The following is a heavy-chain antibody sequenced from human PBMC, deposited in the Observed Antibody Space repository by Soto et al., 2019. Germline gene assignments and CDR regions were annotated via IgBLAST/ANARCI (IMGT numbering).Heavy chain of an antibody. CDR2: IWYDGSNK. Sequence: PGGSLRLSCAASGFTFSSYGMHWVRQAPGKGLEWVAVIWYDGSNKYYADSVKGRFTISRDNSKNTLYLQMNSLRAEDTAVYYCASPRLQYSGYDSSLDYWGQGTLVTVSS. CDR1: GFTFSSYG. CDR3: ASPRLQYSGYDSSLDY. J-gene: IGHJ4*02. D-gene: IGHD5-12*01. V-gene: IGHV3-33*01.